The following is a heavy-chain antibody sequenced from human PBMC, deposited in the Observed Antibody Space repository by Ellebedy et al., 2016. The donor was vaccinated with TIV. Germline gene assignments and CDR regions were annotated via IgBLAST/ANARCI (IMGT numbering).Heavy chain of an antibody. CDR1: GFTFDDYT. D-gene: IGHD3-22*01. J-gene: IGHJ3*02. CDR3: AKDIYYYDSSGLNI. CDR2: ISWDGGST. Sequence: GESLKISXAASGFTFDDYTMHWVRQAPGKGLEWVSLISWDGGSTYYADSVKGRFTISRDNSKNSLYLQMNSLRTEDTALYYCAKDIYYYDSSGLNIWGQGTMVTVSS. V-gene: IGHV3-43*01.